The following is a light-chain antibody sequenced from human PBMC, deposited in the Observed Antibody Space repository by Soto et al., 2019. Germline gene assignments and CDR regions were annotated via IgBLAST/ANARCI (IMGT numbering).Light chain of an antibody. Sequence: DIQMTQSPSTLSASVGDRVIITCRASQSISSWLAWYQQKPGKAPDLLIYRASTLKTGIPSRFSGSGSGTEFNLTISNLQPDDFATYYCQQYDRASWTFGPGTKVEIK. V-gene: IGKV1-5*03. CDR3: QQYDRASWT. CDR1: QSISSW. J-gene: IGKJ1*01. CDR2: RAS.